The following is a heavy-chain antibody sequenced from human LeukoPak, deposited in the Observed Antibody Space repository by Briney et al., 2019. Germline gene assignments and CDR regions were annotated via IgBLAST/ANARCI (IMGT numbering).Heavy chain of an antibody. D-gene: IGHD6-13*01. CDR1: GYTFSSYG. V-gene: IGHV3-30*18. CDR2: ISYDGSNK. Sequence: GGALRLSCVASGYTFSSYGIHWVPQAPGKGREWVSVISYDGSNKYYADSVKGRFTISRDNSKNTLYLQMNSLRAEDTAVYYCAKEIVKYSSSWQHFDYWGQGTLVTVSS. CDR3: AKEIVKYSSSWQHFDY. J-gene: IGHJ4*02.